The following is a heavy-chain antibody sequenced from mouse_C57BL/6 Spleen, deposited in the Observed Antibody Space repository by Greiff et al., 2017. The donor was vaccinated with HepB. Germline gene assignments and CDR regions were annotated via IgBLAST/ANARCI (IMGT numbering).Heavy chain of an antibody. CDR1: GYTFTSYW. CDR2: IDPSDSET. V-gene: IGHV1-52*01. Sequence: VQLQQPGAELVRPGSSVKLSCKASGYTFTSYWMHWVKQRPIQGLEWIGNIDPSDSETHYNQKFKDKATLTVDKSSSTAYMQLSSLTSEDSAVYYCARGGSYYGSRYYFDYWGQGTTLTVSS. D-gene: IGHD1-1*01. CDR3: ARGGSYYGSRYYFDY. J-gene: IGHJ2*01.